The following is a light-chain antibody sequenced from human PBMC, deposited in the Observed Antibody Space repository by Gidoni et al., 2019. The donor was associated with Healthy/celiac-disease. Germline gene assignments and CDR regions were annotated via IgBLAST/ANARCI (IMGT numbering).Light chain of an antibody. V-gene: IGLV2-14*01. Sequence: QSALTQPASVSGSPGQSITISCTGTSSDVGGYNYVSWYQQHPGKAPPLMLYYVSTRPSGVSKRFPGSKSGNTASLTISGLQAEDEADYYCSSYTSSSTRVFGGGTKLTVL. CDR3: SSYTSSSTRV. CDR1: SSDVGGYNY. J-gene: IGLJ3*02. CDR2: YVS.